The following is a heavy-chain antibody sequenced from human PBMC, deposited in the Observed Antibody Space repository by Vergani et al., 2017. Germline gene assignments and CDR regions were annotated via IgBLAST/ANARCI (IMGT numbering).Heavy chain of an antibody. CDR2: ISGSGGST. V-gene: IGHV3-23*01. CDR3: AKLVNYDFWSGYDTFDY. Sequence: VQLLESGGGLVQPGGSLRLSCAASGFTFSSYAMSWVRQAPGKGLELVSAISGSGGSTYYADSVKGRFTISRDNSKNTLYLQMNSLRAEDTAVYYCAKLVNYDFWSGYDTFDYWGQGTLVTVSS. CDR1: GFTFSSYA. D-gene: IGHD3-3*01. J-gene: IGHJ4*02.